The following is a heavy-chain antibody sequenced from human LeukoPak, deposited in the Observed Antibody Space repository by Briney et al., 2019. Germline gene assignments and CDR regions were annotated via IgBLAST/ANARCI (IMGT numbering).Heavy chain of an antibody. J-gene: IGHJ5*02. CDR2: ISAHNGNT. CDR1: GYTFTSYG. CDR3: ARGGSGGSCYSSTCWFDP. V-gene: IGHV1-18*01. Sequence: ASVKVSCKASGYTFTSYGISWVRQAPGQGLEWMGWISAHNGNTNYAQKLQGRVTMTTDTSTSTAYMELRSLRSDDTAVYYCARGGSGGSCYSSTCWFDPWGQGTLVTVSS. D-gene: IGHD2-15*01.